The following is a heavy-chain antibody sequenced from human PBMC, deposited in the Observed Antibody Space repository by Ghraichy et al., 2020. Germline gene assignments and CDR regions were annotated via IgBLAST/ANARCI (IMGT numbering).Heavy chain of an antibody. J-gene: IGHJ2*01. Sequence: GGSLRLSCVASGLTFSSYGMHWVRQAPGKGLEWVAFIRYDGSNKYYADSVKGRFTISRDNSKNTLYLQMNSLRPEDTAVFYCAQDLVTTSVRYFDLWGPGTLVTVSS. V-gene: IGHV3-30*02. CDR2: IRYDGSNK. CDR1: GLTFSSYG. CDR3: AQDLVTTSVRYFDL. D-gene: IGHD4-17*01.